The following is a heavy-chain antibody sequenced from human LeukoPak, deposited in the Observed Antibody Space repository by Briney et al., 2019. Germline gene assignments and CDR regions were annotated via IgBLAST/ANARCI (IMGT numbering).Heavy chain of an antibody. J-gene: IGHJ4*02. V-gene: IGHV1-46*01. CDR3: ARELRGSDWDDMGVDY. Sequence: ASVKVSCKASGYTFTSYYMHWVRQAPGQGLEWMGIINPSGGSTSYAQKFQGRVTMTRDMSTSTVYMELSSLRSEDTAVYYCARELRGSDWDDMGVDYWGQGTLVTVSS. CDR1: GYTFTSYY. CDR2: INPSGGST. D-gene: IGHD6-19*01.